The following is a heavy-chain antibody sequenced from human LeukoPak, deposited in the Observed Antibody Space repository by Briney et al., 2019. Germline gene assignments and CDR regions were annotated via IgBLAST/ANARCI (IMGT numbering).Heavy chain of an antibody. CDR3: AREGSSWYYYYYYMDV. CDR1: GGSISSSSYY. J-gene: IGHJ6*03. CDR2: IYYSGST. D-gene: IGHD6-13*01. Sequence: SETLSLTCTVSGGSISSSSYYWGWIRQPPGKGLEWIGGIYYSGSTYYNPSLKSRVTISVDTSKNQFSLKLSSVTAADTAVYYCAREGSSWYYYYYYMDVWGKGTTVTISS. V-gene: IGHV4-39*07.